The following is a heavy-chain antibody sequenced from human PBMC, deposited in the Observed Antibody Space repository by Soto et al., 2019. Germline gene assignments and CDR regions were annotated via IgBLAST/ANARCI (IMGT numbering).Heavy chain of an antibody. CDR3: ARVKPGIVRATPISLDC. D-gene: IGHD1-26*01. Sequence: QVQLVQSGAEVKKPGSSVKVSCKASGGTFSSYAISWVRQAPGQGLEWMGGIIPIFGTANYAQKFQGRVTITGDESTSTAYMELSRLRSEDTAVYYCARVKPGIVRATPISLDCWGQGTLVTVS. V-gene: IGHV1-69*12. J-gene: IGHJ4*02. CDR1: GGTFSSYA. CDR2: IIPIFGTA.